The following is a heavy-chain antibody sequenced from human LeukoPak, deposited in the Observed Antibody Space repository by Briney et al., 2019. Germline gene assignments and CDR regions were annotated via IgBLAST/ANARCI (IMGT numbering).Heavy chain of an antibody. V-gene: IGHV3-21*01. CDR1: GFTFSNYS. J-gene: IGHJ3*02. CDR2: ISSSSSYI. Sequence: GGSLRLSCAASGFTFSNYSMNWVRQAPGKGLEWVSSISSSSSYIYYADSVKGRFTISRDNAKNSLYLQMNSLRAEDTAVYYCARDTLDYYDSGYDAFDIWGQGTMVTVSS. D-gene: IGHD3-22*01. CDR3: ARDTLDYYDSGYDAFDI.